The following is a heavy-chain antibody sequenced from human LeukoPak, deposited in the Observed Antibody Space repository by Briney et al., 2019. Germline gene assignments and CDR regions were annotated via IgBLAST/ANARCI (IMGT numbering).Heavy chain of an antibody. V-gene: IGHV1-2*02. D-gene: IGHD3-3*01. CDR1: GYTFIDYY. J-gene: IGHJ6*02. CDR2: INPNSGGT. CDR3: ASNGLRFLEWLPLGVDYYYGMDV. Sequence: ASVKVSCKASGYTFIDYYMHWVRQAPGQGLEWMGWINPNSGGTNYAQKFQGRVTMTRDTSISTAYMELSRLRSDDTAVYYCASNGLRFLEWLPLGVDYYYGMDVWGQGTTVTVSS.